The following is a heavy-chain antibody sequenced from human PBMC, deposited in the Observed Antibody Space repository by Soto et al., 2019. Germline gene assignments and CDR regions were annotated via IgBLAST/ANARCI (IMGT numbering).Heavy chain of an antibody. CDR2: INHSGSS. CDR3: ARMAGPWYFDL. J-gene: IGHJ2*01. V-gene: IGHV4-34*01. CDR1: GGSFSGFY. Sequence: QVQLQQWGAGLLKPSETLSLTCDVHGGSFSGFYWTWIRQTPGKGLEWIGEINHSGSSNYNPPLKSRVTMSLDTSRKQSSLSLNSVTAADTAVYYCARMAGPWYFDLWGRGTLVTVSS.